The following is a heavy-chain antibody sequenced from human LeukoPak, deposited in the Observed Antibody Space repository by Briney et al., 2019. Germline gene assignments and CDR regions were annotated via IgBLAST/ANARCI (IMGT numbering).Heavy chain of an antibody. V-gene: IGHV3-66*01. Sequence: PGGSLRLSCAASGFTFSSYGMTWVRQAPGKGLEWVSVIYSGGSTYYADSVKGRFSISRDNSNNTLYLQMNSLRAEDTAVYFCARGIPTAGAFDLWGQGTLVTVSA. CDR1: GFTFSSYG. D-gene: IGHD6-13*01. CDR3: ARGIPTAGAFDL. CDR2: IYSGGST. J-gene: IGHJ4*02.